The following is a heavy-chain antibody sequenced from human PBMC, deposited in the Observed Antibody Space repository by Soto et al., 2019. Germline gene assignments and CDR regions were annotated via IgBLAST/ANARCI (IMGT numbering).Heavy chain of an antibody. CDR3: ARLWSSNEGSS. J-gene: IGHJ4*02. D-gene: IGHD3-10*01. CDR1: GGSISSYY. CDR2: IYYIGST. Sequence: SETLSLTCTVSGGSISSYYWSWIRQPPGKGLEWIGYIYYIGSTNYNPSLKSRVSISVDASKNQFSLQLTSVTAADTAVYYCARLWSSNEGSSWGQGTLVTVSS. V-gene: IGHV4-59*12.